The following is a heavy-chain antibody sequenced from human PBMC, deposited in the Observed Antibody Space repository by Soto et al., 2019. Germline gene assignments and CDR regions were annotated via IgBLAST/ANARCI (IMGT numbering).Heavy chain of an antibody. V-gene: IGHV6-1*01. CDR1: GDSVSTNSAA. J-gene: IGHJ6*03. Sequence: SQTLSLTCAISGDSVSTNSAAWSWIRQSPSRGLEWLGRTLYRSKWYSEYAVSVKSRMTISADTSKNQFSLQVNSVTPEDTAVYYCTRDGGAGGAYYMDVWGKGTTVTVSS. CDR3: TRDGGAGGAYYMDV. CDR2: TLYRSKWYS. D-gene: IGHD1-26*01.